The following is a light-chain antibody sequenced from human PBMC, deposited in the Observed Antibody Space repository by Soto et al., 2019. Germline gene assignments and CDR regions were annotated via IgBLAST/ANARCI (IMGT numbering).Light chain of an antibody. Sequence: EIQMTQSPSTTCEEVGDRVTVTGRSSQSISSWLAWYQQKPGKAPKILIYKASSLESGVQSRFRGSGSGTEFTLTISSLQPDDFATYFCPQYDTFWTLGHGHKLDLK. V-gene: IGKV1-5*03. CDR1: QSISSW. J-gene: IGKJ1*01. CDR2: KAS. CDR3: PQYDTFWT.